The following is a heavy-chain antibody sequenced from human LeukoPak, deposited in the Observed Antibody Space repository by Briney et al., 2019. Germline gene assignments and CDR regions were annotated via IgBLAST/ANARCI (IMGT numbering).Heavy chain of an antibody. CDR1: GYTFNSYD. CDR3: ARVSGYCTSTSCHDY. V-gene: IGHV1-18*01. CDR2: ISAYSGNT. D-gene: IGHD2-2*03. Sequence: GASVKVSCKASGYTFNSYDVNWVRQAPGQGLEWMGWISAYSGNTNYAQKLQDRVIMIADTSTSTAYMELRSLRSDDTAVYYCARVSGYCTSTSCHDYWGQGTLVTVSS. J-gene: IGHJ4*02.